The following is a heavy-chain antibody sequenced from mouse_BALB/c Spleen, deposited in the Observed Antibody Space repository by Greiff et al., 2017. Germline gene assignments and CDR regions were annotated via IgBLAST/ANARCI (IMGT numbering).Heavy chain of an antibody. CDR1: GYTFTSYY. CDR2: INPSNGGT. J-gene: IGHJ2*01. D-gene: IGHD1-1*02. CDR3: TRWGGQGY. V-gene: IGHV1S81*02. Sequence: VQLQQSGAELVKPGASVKLSCKASGYTFTSYYMYWVKQRPGQGLEWIGGINPSNGGTNFNEKFKSKATLTVDKSSSTAYMQLSSLTSEDSAVYYCTRWGGQGYWGQGTTLTVSS.